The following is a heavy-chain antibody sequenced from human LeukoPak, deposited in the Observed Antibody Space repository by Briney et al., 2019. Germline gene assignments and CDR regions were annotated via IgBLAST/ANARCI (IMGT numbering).Heavy chain of an antibody. Sequence: GGSLRLSCAASGFTFSSYSMNWVRQAPGKGLEWVANIKEDGSERYYVGSVRGRFTISRDNAKNSLHLQMNSLRAEDTAVYYCTRNGHWGQGTLVTVSS. D-gene: IGHD2-8*01. J-gene: IGHJ4*02. CDR3: TRNGH. CDR1: GFTFSSYS. V-gene: IGHV3-7*01. CDR2: IKEDGSER.